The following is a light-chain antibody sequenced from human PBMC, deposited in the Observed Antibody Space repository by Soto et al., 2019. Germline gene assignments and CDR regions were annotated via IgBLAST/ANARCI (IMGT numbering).Light chain of an antibody. CDR3: QQYGSSPT. CDR2: GTS. CDR1: QSVSSNY. Sequence: EIVLTQSPGTLSLSPGERATLSCRASQSVSSNYLAWYQHKPGQAPRLLIYGTSTRATGIPGRFSGSGSGTDFSLTISRLEPEDFAVYYCQQYGSSPTFGQGTKV. J-gene: IGKJ1*01. V-gene: IGKV3-20*01.